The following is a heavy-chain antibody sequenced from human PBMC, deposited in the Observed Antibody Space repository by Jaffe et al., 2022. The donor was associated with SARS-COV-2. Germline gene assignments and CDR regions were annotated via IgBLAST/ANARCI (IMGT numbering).Heavy chain of an antibody. CDR2: ISSSGGHT. D-gene: IGHD1-7*01. CDR3: VREQKITSTTVAFDI. V-gene: IGHV3-23*01. CDR1: GFTFSSYA. J-gene: IGHJ3*02. Sequence: EVQLLDSGGGLVQPGGSLRLSCAASGFTFSSYAMSWVRQAPGKGLEWVSAISSSGGHTYYADSVKGRFTISRDNSKTTLSLQMNSLRAEDTALYYCVREQKITSTTVAFDIWGQGTMVTVSS.